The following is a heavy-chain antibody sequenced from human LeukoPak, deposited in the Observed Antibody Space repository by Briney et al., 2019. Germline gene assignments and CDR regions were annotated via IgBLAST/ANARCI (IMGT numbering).Heavy chain of an antibody. Sequence: PSETLSLTCAVSGASISSYFWGWIRQPPGKGLEWIGYIYYSGSPNYSPSLKSRVTISVDTSKNQFSLKLSSVAAADTAVYYFARTVGATPYWGQGTLVTVSS. D-gene: IGHD1-26*01. CDR2: IYYSGSP. J-gene: IGHJ4*02. V-gene: IGHV4-59*08. CDR3: ARTVGATPY. CDR1: GASISSYF.